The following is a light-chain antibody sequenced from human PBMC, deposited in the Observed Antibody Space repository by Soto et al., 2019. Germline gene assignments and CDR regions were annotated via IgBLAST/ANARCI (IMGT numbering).Light chain of an antibody. Sequence: DLQMTQSPSSLSASVGDRVTITCRASQSINHYLNWYQQKPGKAPKLLISTASSLQSGVPSRFSGSGSGTDFTLTISSLQPGDFVAYYCQQSYTTPPTFGQGTKVEIK. CDR2: TAS. CDR3: QQSYTTPPT. V-gene: IGKV1-39*01. CDR1: QSINHY. J-gene: IGKJ1*01.